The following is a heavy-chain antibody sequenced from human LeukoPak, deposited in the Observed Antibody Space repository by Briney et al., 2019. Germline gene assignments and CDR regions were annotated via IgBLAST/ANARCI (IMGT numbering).Heavy chain of an antibody. Sequence: QSGGSLRLSCAASGFTFSGSAMHWVRQASGKGLEWVGRIRSKANSYATAYAASVKGRFTISRDDSKNTAYLQMNSLKTEDTAVYYCTRLFAGNWFDPWGQGTLVTVSS. CDR2: IRSKANSYAT. V-gene: IGHV3-73*01. J-gene: IGHJ5*02. CDR3: TRLFAGNWFDP. CDR1: GFTFSGSA.